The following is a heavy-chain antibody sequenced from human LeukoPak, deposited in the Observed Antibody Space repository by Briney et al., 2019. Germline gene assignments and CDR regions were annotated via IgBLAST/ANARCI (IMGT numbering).Heavy chain of an antibody. J-gene: IGHJ4*02. Sequence: ASVKVSCKASGGTFSSYAISWVRQAPGQGLEWMGGIIPILGTANYAQKFQGRVTITADESTSTAYMELSSLRSEDTAVYYCARSAVSYCSSTSCPFYYWGQGTLVTVSS. CDR2: IIPILGTA. CDR3: ARSAVSYCSSTSCPFYY. V-gene: IGHV1-69*13. D-gene: IGHD2-2*01. CDR1: GGTFSSYA.